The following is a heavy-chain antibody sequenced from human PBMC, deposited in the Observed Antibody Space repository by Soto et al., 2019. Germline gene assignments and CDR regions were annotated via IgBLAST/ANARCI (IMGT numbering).Heavy chain of an antibody. CDR3: ARADCGRTTCGFDS. J-gene: IGHJ4*02. V-gene: IGHV4-59*01. CDR2: IYYSGST. D-gene: IGHD2-2*01. CDR1: GGSITNYY. Sequence: SETLSLTCTVSGGSITNYYWSWIRQPPGKGLEWIGYIYYSGSTDYNPSLKSRATISLDTSKKQLSLKMTSVTAAVTAVYYWARADCGRTTCGFDSWGQGTLVTVSS.